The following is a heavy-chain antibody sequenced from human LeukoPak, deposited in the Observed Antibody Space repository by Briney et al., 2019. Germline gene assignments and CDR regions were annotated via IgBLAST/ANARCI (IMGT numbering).Heavy chain of an antibody. Sequence: GGSLRLSCVVSGFTFSTYWMYWVRQAPGRGLEWVAVISYDGSNKYYADSVKGRFTISRDNSMNMLYLQMKSLRPEDTAVYYCAKEADCGGDCYRWFDPWGQGTLVTVSS. CDR1: GFTFSTYW. CDR2: ISYDGSNK. CDR3: AKEADCGGDCYRWFDP. V-gene: IGHV3-30*18. J-gene: IGHJ5*02. D-gene: IGHD2-21*02.